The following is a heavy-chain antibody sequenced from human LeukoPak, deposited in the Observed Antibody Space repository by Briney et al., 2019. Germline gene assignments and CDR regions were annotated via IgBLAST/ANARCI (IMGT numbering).Heavy chain of an antibody. CDR2: IYYSGST. Sequence: SETLSLTCTVSGGSISSSSYYWGWIRQPPGKGLEWIGSIYYSGSTYYNPSLKSRVTISVDTSKNQFSLKLSSVPAADTAVYYCAREGSDYYGSGSYYNNWFDPWGQGTLVTVSS. CDR1: GGSISSSSYY. V-gene: IGHV4-39*07. CDR3: AREGSDYYGSGSYYNNWFDP. D-gene: IGHD3-10*01. J-gene: IGHJ5*02.